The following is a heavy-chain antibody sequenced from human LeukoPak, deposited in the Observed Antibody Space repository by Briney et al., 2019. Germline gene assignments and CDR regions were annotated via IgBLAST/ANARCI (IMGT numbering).Heavy chain of an antibody. CDR2: IYYSGST. CDR1: GGSISSSSYY. CDR3: ASQLGNQYSGSYYHY. J-gene: IGHJ4*03. V-gene: IGHV4-39*07. D-gene: IGHD1-26*01. Sequence: SETLSLTCTVSGGSISSSSYYWGWIRQPPGKGLEWIGSIYYSGSTYYNPSLKSRVTISVDTSKNQFSLKLSSVTAADTAVYYCASQLGNQYSGSYYHYWGQGTLVTVSS.